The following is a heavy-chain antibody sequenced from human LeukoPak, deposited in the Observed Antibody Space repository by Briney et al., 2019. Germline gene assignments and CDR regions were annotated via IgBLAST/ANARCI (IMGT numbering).Heavy chain of an antibody. D-gene: IGHD2-15*01. CDR1: GFTFSSYG. J-gene: IGHJ4*02. CDR3: ARDGCSGGSCYGIDY. CDR2: IWYDGSDK. Sequence: GGSLRLSCAASGFTFSSYGMHWVRQAPGKGLEGGAGIWYDGSDKYYADSVKGRFTISRDNSKNTLYLQMNSLRAEDTAVYYCARDGCSGGSCYGIDYWGQGTLVTVSS. V-gene: IGHV3-33*01.